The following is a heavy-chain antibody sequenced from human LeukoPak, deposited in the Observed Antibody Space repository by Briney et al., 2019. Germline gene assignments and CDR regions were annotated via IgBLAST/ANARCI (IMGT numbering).Heavy chain of an antibody. D-gene: IGHD3-3*01. J-gene: IGHJ4*02. Sequence: GGSLRLSCAASGFTVSSNYMSWVRQAPGKGLEWVSVIYSGGSTYYADSVKGRFTISRDNSKNTLYLQMNSLRAEDTAVYYCAKDQRITIFGVVILFDYWGQGTLVTVSS. CDR3: AKDQRITIFGVVILFDY. CDR1: GFTVSSNY. CDR2: IYSGGST. V-gene: IGHV3-53*01.